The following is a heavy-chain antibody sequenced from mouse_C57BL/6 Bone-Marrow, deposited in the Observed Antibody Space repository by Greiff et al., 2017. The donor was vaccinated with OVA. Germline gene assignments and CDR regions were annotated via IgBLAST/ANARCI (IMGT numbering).Heavy chain of an antibody. J-gene: IGHJ3*01. CDR2: IWTGGGT. CDR3: AACGNPFAY. CDR1: GFSSTSYA. V-gene: IGHV2-9-1*01. Sequence: VHLVESGPGLVAPSQCLSISCTVSGFSSTSYAISWVRQPPGKGLEWLGVIWTGGGTNYNSALKSRLSISKDNSKSQVFLKMNGLQTDDTARYYCAACGNPFAYWGQGTLVTVSA. D-gene: IGHD2-1*01.